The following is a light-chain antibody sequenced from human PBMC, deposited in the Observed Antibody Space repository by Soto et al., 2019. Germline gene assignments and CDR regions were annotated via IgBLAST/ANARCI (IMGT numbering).Light chain of an antibody. Sequence: QAVVTQPPSASGTAGQVVTISCSGGDSNIGSNSVYWYQHLPRMAPKLLIYDNNKRPSGIPDRFSGSKSGTSGTLDITGLQTGDEADYYCATWDGSLPGEVFGGGTKLTVL. CDR2: DNN. J-gene: IGLJ2*01. CDR1: DSNIGSNS. V-gene: IGLV1-51*01. CDR3: ATWDGSLPGEV.